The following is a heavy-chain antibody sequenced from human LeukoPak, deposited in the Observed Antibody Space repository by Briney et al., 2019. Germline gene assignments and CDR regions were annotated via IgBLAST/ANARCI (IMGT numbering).Heavy chain of an antibody. J-gene: IGHJ6*03. CDR3: AKHDGSLPYYYYFMDV. V-gene: IGHV3-23*01. CDR2: ISGSGGST. D-gene: IGHD2-15*01. CDR1: GFIFRSYW. Sequence: PGGSLRLSCAASGFIFRSYWMAWVRQAPGKGLEWVSGISGSGGSTYYADSVKGRFTISRDNSKNTLYLQLNSLRVEDTAVYYCAKHDGSLPYYYYFMDVWGKGTTVTVSS.